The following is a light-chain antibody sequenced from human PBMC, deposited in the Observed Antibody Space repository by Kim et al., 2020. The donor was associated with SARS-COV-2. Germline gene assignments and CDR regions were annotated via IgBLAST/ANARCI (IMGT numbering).Light chain of an antibody. Sequence: TVPISWTRSSGSIASNYVKWYRQRPGSAPTTVIYEDNQRPAGVPDRFSGSIDSSSNSASLTISGLKTEDEADYYCQSYDSSNVVFGGGTQLTVL. CDR3: QSYDSSNVV. CDR1: SGSIASNY. CDR2: EDN. J-gene: IGLJ2*01. V-gene: IGLV6-57*03.